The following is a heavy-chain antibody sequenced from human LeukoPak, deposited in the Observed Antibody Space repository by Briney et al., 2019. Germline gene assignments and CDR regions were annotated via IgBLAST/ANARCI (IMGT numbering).Heavy chain of an antibody. CDR1: GYALTELS. J-gene: IGHJ4*02. Sequence: EASVKVSCKVSGYALTELSMHWVRQAPGKGLEWMGGFDPEDGETIYAQKFQGRVTMTEDTSTDTAYMELSSLRSEDTAVYYCATVLAAMPHFDYWGQGTLVTVSS. CDR2: FDPEDGET. D-gene: IGHD2-2*01. CDR3: ATVLAAMPHFDY. V-gene: IGHV1-24*01.